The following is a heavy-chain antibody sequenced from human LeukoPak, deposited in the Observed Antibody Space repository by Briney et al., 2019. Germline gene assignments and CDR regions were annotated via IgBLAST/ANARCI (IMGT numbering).Heavy chain of an antibody. CDR1: GFTFSSYW. CDR2: IKQDGSEK. D-gene: IGHD6-13*01. CDR3: ARSGSKNSSSWYDAFDI. Sequence: GGSLRLSCAASGFTFSSYWMSWVRQAPGKGLEWVANIKQDGSEKYYVDSVKGRFTISRDNAKNSLYLQMNSLRAEDTAVYYCARSGSKNSSSWYDAFDIWGQGSMVTVSS. J-gene: IGHJ3*02. V-gene: IGHV3-7*01.